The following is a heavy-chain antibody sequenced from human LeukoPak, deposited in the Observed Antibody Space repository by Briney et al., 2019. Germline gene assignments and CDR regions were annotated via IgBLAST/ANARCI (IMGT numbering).Heavy chain of an antibody. J-gene: IGHJ4*02. Sequence: GGSLRLSCAASGFTFSSYSMNWVRQAPGKGLEWVSSISSSSNYIYYADSVKGRFTISRDNAKNSLYLQMNSLRAEDMAVYYCARDEGSGWSNYFDYWGQGTLVTVSS. CDR2: ISSSSNYI. V-gene: IGHV3-21*01. CDR3: ARDEGSGWSNYFDY. CDR1: GFTFSSYS. D-gene: IGHD6-19*01.